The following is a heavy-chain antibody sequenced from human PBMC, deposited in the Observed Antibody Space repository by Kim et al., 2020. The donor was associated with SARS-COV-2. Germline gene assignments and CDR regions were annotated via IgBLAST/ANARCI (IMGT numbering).Heavy chain of an antibody. J-gene: IGHJ5*02. CDR3: ARDAVYQGRIDP. Sequence: SETLSLTCTVSGGSVSSGSYYWSWIRQPPGKGLEWIGYIYYSGSTNYNPSLKSRVTISVDTSKNQFSLKLSSVTAADTAVYYCARDAVYQGRIDPWGQGTLVTVSS. D-gene: IGHD1-20*01. V-gene: IGHV4-61*01. CDR1: GGSVSSGSYY. CDR2: IYYSGST.